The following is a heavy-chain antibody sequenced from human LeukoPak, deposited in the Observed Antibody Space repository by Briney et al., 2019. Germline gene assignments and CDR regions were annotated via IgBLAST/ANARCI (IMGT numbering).Heavy chain of an antibody. V-gene: IGHV3-30*02. J-gene: IGHJ4*02. CDR1: GFTFRSYG. CDR2: IWYDGSNK. CDR3: ARAVMYYDYVWGSYLS. Sequence: GGSLRLSCAASGFTFRSYGMHWVRQAPGKGLEWVSIIWYDGSNKYYADSVRGRFTISRDNSKNTLYLQMNSLRAEDTAVYYCARAVMYYDYVWGSYLSWGQGTLVTVSS. D-gene: IGHD3-16*02.